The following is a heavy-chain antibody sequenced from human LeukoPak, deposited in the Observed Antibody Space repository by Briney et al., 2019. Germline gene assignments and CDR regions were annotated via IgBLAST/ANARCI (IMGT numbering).Heavy chain of an antibody. CDR1: GFTFSSYS. D-gene: IGHD1-1*01. CDR2: ISTSSSYI. Sequence: GGSLRLSCAASGFTFSSYSMNRVRQAPGKGLEWVSSISTSSSYIYYADSVKGRFTISRDNAKNSLYLQMNSLRAEDTAVYYCARVPRSNWNEYWGQGTLVTVSS. J-gene: IGHJ4*02. CDR3: ARVPRSNWNEY. V-gene: IGHV3-21*06.